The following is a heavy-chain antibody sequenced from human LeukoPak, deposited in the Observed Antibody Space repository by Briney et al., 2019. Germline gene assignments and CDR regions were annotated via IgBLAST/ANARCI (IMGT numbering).Heavy chain of an antibody. CDR2: IYGSGST. Sequence: SETLSLTCTVSGGSISSYCWSWIRQPAGKGPEWIGHIYGSGSTHYKSSLKSRVTMSLDTSNNEFSLRLTSVTAADTAVYYCTRSVDSTSWFDFWGQGTLVTVSS. D-gene: IGHD6-13*01. V-gene: IGHV4-4*07. CDR1: GGSISSYC. J-gene: IGHJ4*02. CDR3: TRSVDSTSWFDF.